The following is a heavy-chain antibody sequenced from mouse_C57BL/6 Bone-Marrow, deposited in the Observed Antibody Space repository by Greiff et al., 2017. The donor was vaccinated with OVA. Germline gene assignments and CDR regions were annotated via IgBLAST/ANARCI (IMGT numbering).Heavy chain of an antibody. CDR2: IDPSDSYT. V-gene: IGHV1-69*01. Sequence: VKLQQPGAELVMPGASVKLSCKASGYTFTSYWMHWVKQRPGQGLEWIGEIDPSDSYTNYNQKFKGKSTLTVDKSSSTAYMQLSSLTSEDSAVYYCARSGSSPYYYAMDYWGQGTSVTVSS. J-gene: IGHJ4*01. CDR3: ARSGSSPYYYAMDY. CDR1: GYTFTSYW. D-gene: IGHD1-1*01.